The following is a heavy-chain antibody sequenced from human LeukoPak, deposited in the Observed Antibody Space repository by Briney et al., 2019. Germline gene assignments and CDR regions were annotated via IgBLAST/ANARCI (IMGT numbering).Heavy chain of an antibody. J-gene: IGHJ5*02. CDR1: GFTFSSYG. D-gene: IGHD1-26*01. CDR3: ARDVARGATYP. Sequence: GGSLRLSCAASGFTFSSYGMHWVRQAPGKGLEWVAVIWCDGSNKYYADSVKGRFTISRDNSKNTLYLQMNSLRAEDTAVYYCARDVARGATYPWGQGTLVTVSS. CDR2: IWCDGSNK. V-gene: IGHV3-33*01.